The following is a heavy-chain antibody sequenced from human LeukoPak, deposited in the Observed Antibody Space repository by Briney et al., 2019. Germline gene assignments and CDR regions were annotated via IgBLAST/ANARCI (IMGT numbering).Heavy chain of an antibody. CDR3: VSFYETY. V-gene: IGHV3-33*01. D-gene: IGHD2/OR15-2a*01. CDR1: RFAFSNYG. J-gene: IGHJ4*02. CDR2: IWYDGSEK. Sequence: GGSLRLSCAASRFAFSNYGMHWVRQAPGKGLEWVAVIWYDGSEKYYADSVKGRFTISRDNSKNTLYLQMNSLRAEDTAVYYCVSFYETYWGRGTLVTVS.